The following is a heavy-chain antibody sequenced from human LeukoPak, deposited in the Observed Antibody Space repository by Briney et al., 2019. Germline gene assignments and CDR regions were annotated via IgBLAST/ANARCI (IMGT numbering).Heavy chain of an antibody. D-gene: IGHD1-26*01. J-gene: IGHJ4*02. CDR1: GFTFSYYG. Sequence: GGSLRLSCTASGFTFSYYGMHWVHQAPGKGLEWVAVISYDGSNKYYADSVKGRFTISRDNSKNTLYLQMNSLRAEDTAVYYCAKSSEGHDYFDYWGQGTLVTVSS. CDR2: ISYDGSNK. CDR3: AKSSEGHDYFDY. V-gene: IGHV3-30*18.